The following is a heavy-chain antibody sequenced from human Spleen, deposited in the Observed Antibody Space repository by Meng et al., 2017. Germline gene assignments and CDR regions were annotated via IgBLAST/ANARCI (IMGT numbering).Heavy chain of an antibody. CDR1: GYTITSYD. CDR2: RNPNSGST. V-gene: IGHV1-8*01. D-gene: IGHD1-26*01. J-gene: IGHJ4*02. CDR3: ASLSVGSTTEFDY. Sequence: QVLLEPCGAQGTQPAASVHVCCKASGYTITSYDINWVRHATGKGLEWMRWRNPNSGSTGYAQKFQGRVTMTRNTPISTAYMELSSLRSEDTALYYCASLSVGSTTEFDYWGQGTLVTVSS.